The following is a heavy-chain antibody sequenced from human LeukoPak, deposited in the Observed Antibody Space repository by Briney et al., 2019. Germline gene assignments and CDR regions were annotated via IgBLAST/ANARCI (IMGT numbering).Heavy chain of an antibody. CDR2: ISSNGGNT. J-gene: IGHJ4*02. CDR3: AKATPSRTSAWDR. D-gene: IGHD6-19*01. V-gene: IGHV3-23*01. Sequence: GGSLRLSCAASGFTFSGYSMTWVRQAPGKGLEWVSLISSNGGNTYYADSVKGRFTISRDNSKNTLYLQMNSLRAEDTAVYYCAKATPSRTSAWDRWGQGALVTASS. CDR1: GFTFSGYS.